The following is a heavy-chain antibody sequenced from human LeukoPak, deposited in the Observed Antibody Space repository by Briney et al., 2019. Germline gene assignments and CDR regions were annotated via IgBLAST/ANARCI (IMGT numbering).Heavy chain of an antibody. CDR3: ARGVVIAPQTFDY. V-gene: IGHV4-34*01. Sequence: TSETLSLTCAVYGGSFSGYYWSWIRQPPGKGLEWIGEINHSGSTNYNPSLKSRVTISVDTSKNQFSLKLSSVTAADTAVYYCARGVVIAPQTFDYWGQGTLVTVSS. CDR2: INHSGST. J-gene: IGHJ4*02. D-gene: IGHD2-21*01. CDR1: GGSFSGYY.